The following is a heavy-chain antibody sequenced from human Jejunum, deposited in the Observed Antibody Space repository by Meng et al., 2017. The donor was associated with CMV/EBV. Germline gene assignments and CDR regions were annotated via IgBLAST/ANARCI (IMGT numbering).Heavy chain of an antibody. Sequence: VIHWVRHTPGQGLEWMGGIVPMYNILTGAQKFQGRLTITTDGPRGTVYMELSSLRSDDTAVYYCARDSSFVVSPGRLSTTFYGMDVWGQGTTVTVSS. CDR1: V. CDR2: IVPMYNIL. V-gene: IGHV1-69*05. J-gene: IGHJ6*02. CDR3: ARDSSFVVSPGRLSTTFYGMDV. D-gene: IGHD2-15*01.